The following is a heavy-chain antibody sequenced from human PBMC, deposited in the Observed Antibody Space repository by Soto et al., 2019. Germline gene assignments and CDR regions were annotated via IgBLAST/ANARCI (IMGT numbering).Heavy chain of an antibody. CDR3: ARGPLPYSSSWPLGYYYGMDV. V-gene: IGHV1-69*02. CDR1: GGTFSSYT. D-gene: IGHD6-13*01. Sequence: ASVKVSCKASGGTFSSYTISWVRQAPGQGLEWMGRIIPILGIANYAQKFQGRVTITADKSTSTAYMELSSLRSEDTAVYYCARGPLPYSSSWPLGYYYGMDVWGQGTTVTVSS. J-gene: IGHJ6*02. CDR2: IIPILGIA.